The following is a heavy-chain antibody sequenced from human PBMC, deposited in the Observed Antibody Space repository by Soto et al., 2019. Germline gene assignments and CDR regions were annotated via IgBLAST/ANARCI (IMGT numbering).Heavy chain of an antibody. Sequence: EVQLLESGGGLVQPGGSLTLSCAASGFTFNTYGMTWVRQAPGKGLEWVSTVSGSGGGTYYADSVKGRFTISRVNSKNTMYLQMSNLRAEDTAVYFCARIGPYCGGDCYPDFDFWGLEHRSPSPQ. V-gene: IGHV3-23*01. CDR1: GFTFNTYG. CDR2: VSGSGGGT. D-gene: IGHD2-21*02. CDR3: ARIGPYCGGDCYPDFDF. J-gene: IGHJ4*01.